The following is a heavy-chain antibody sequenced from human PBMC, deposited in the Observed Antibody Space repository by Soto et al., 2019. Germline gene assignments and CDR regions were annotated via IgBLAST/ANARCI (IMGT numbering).Heavy chain of an antibody. CDR3: TKARIWGAGNSHSYHS. CDR1: GFTFNTYI. D-gene: IGHD3-16*01. Sequence: EVQLLESGGGLVQPEGSIRLYCAASGFTFNTYIMGWVRQAPGKGLECVAAISGSGGNTYYADSVKGRFTISRDNSKSTLYLPLNSLRAEDKAVYFCTKARIWGAGNSHSYHSWGQGNLVNVSS. V-gene: IGHV3-23*01. J-gene: IGHJ4*02. CDR2: ISGSGGNT.